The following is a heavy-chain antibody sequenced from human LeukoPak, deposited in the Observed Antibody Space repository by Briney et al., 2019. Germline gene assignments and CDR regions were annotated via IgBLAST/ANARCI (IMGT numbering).Heavy chain of an antibody. CDR3: AKDRTTMIVVVITGYDY. Sequence: SGGSLRLSCAASGFTFSSYAMSWVRQAPGKGLEWVSAISGSGGSTYYADSVKGQFTISRDNSKNTLYLQMNSLRAEDTAVYYCAKDRTTMIVVVITGYDYWGQGTLVTVSS. CDR1: GFTFSSYA. D-gene: IGHD3-22*01. J-gene: IGHJ4*02. CDR2: ISGSGGST. V-gene: IGHV3-23*01.